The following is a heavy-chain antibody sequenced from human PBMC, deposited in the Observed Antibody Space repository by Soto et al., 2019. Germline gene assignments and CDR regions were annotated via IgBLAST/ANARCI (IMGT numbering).Heavy chain of an antibody. J-gene: IGHJ5*02. D-gene: IGHD3-10*01. Sequence: SETLSLTCTVSGGSISSYYWSWIRQPPGKGLEWIGYIYYRGSTNYNPSLKSRVTISVDTSKNQFPRKLGSVTAADTAVYYCARGGGETINLVGDWFDPWGQGTLVTVSS. CDR1: GGSISSYY. CDR2: IYYRGST. V-gene: IGHV4-59*01. CDR3: ARGGGETINLVGDWFDP.